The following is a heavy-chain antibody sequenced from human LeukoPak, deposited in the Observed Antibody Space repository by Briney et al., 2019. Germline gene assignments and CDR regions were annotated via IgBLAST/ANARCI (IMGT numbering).Heavy chain of an antibody. CDR3: ARDPLNYYYMDV. CDR1: GGPISTYH. Sequence: SEPLTLTCTVSGGPISTYHWSWIRQSTGKGLERIGYLYYSGNTDYNPSLKSRVTITVDTSKNQFSLKLSSVAASDTAVYYCARDPLNYYYMDVWGKGTTVTVSS. J-gene: IGHJ6*03. CDR2: LYYSGNT. V-gene: IGHV4-59*01.